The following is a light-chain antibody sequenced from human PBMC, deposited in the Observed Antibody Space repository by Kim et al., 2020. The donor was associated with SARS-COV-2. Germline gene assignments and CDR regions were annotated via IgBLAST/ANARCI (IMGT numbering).Light chain of an antibody. CDR2: GAA. J-gene: IGKJ2*01. CDR1: QTVRGNY. Sequence: EIVLTQSPSTLSLSPGEGATLSCRASQTVRGNYVSWYQQRPGQAPRLLIYGAARRATDVPDRFSASGSGTDFSLTISRREPHDFGVYYCQQYGSAPDTCGQGNGLE. CDR3: QQYGSAPDT. V-gene: IGKV3-20*01.